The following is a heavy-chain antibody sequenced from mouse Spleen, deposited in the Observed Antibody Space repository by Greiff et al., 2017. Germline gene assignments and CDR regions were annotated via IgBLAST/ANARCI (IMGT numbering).Heavy chain of an antibody. CDR1: GYTFTSYY. Sequence: VQLQQSGAELVKPGASVKLSCKASGYTFTSYYMYWVKQRPGQGLEWIGEINPSNGGTNYNGKFKGKATLTADKSSSTAYMQLSSLTSEDSAVYFCAREGPWAMDYWGQGTSVTVSS. V-gene: IGHV1S81*02. CDR3: AREGPWAMDY. J-gene: IGHJ4*01. CDR2: INPSNGGT.